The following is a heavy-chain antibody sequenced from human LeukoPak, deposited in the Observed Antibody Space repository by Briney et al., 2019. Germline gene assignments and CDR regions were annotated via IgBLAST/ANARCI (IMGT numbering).Heavy chain of an antibody. D-gene: IGHD4-23*01. V-gene: IGHV1-2*02. CDR2: INPNSGGT. CDR3: AKDYGGNSMFRPDNWFDS. J-gene: IGHJ5*01. CDR1: GYTFTGYY. Sequence: ASVKVSCKASGYTFTGYYMHWVRQAPGQGLEWMGWINPNSGGTNYAQKFQGRVTMTRDTSISTAYMELSRLRSDDTAVYYCAKDYGGNSMFRPDNWFDSWGQGTLVTVSS.